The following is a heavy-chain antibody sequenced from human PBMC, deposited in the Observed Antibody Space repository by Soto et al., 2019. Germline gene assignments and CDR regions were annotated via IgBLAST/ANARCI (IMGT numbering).Heavy chain of an antibody. Sequence: PSETLSLTCAVYGGSFSGYYWTWIRQPPGTGLEWIGEINHSGSTNYNPSLKSRVTISVDTSKNQISLKLTSVTAADTAIYYCASVTVENQHGAFGPWGQGTLVTVS. CDR2: INHSGST. V-gene: IGHV4-34*01. J-gene: IGHJ5*02. D-gene: IGHD2-21*02. CDR3: ASVTVENQHGAFGP. CDR1: GGSFSGYY.